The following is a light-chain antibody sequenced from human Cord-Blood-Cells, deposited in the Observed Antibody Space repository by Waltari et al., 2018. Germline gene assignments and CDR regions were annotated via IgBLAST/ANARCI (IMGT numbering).Light chain of an antibody. V-gene: IGLV2-11*01. CDR2: DLC. CDR1: SSAGAGNHY. CDR3: CSYAGSYTSYV. J-gene: IGLJ1*01. Sequence: QSALPQPRSVSESPGQSVTISSTGTSSAGAGNHYFPWYQQHPGKAPKLLIYDLCKRPSGVPDRFSGSKSGNTAALTISGLQAEDEADYYCCSYAGSYTSYVCGTGTKVTVL.